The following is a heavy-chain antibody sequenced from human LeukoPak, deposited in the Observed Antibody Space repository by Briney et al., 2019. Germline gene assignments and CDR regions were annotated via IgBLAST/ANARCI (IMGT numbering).Heavy chain of an antibody. CDR3: ARDWGSFPFDY. CDR1: GYTFTSYG. J-gene: IGHJ4*02. V-gene: IGHV1-18*01. CDR2: ISAYNGNT. D-gene: IGHD3-16*01. Sequence: ASVKVSCKTSGYTFTSYGITWVRQAPGQGLEWMGWISAYNGNTNYAQKLQGRVTMTTDTSTGTAYMELRSLRSDDTAVYYCARDWGSFPFDYWGQGTLVTVSS.